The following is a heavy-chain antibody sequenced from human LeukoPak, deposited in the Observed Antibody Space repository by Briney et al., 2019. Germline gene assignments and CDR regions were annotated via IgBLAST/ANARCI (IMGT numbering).Heavy chain of an antibody. V-gene: IGHV1-69*05. Sequence: ASVKVSCKASGGTFSSYAISWVRQAPGQGLEWMGRIIPIFGTANYAQKFQGRVTITTAESTTTAYMELSSLRSEDTAVYYCARFVRLGGYFDYWGQGTRVTVSS. CDR3: ARFVRLGGYFDY. CDR2: IIPIFGTA. D-gene: IGHD1-26*01. J-gene: IGHJ4*02. CDR1: GGTFSSYA.